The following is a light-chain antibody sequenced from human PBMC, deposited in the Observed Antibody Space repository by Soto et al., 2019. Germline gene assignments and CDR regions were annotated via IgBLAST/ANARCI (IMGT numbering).Light chain of an antibody. CDR2: GAS. V-gene: IGKV3-20*01. CDR1: QTVGDNY. Sequence: EIVLTQSPGTLSLSPGERATLSCRASQTVGDNYLAWYQHKPGQAPRLLMYGASSRATGIPDRFTGSGSGTDFTLTISRLEPEDFAVYYCQQYATSLTWTFGQGTKVEIK. J-gene: IGKJ1*01. CDR3: QQYATSLTWT.